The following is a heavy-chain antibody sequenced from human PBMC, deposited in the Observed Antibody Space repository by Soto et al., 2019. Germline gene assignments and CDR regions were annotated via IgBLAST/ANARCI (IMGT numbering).Heavy chain of an antibody. CDR2: IWYDGSNK. CDR3: AREVWEQLAFYYFDY. CDR1: GFTFSSYG. J-gene: IGHJ4*02. Sequence: GGSLRLSCAASGFTFSSYGMHWVRQAPGKGLEWVAVIWYDGSNKYYADSVKGRFTISRDNSKNTLYLQMNSLRAEDTAVYYCAREVWEQLAFYYFDYWGQGTLVTVSS. D-gene: IGHD6-6*01. V-gene: IGHV3-33*01.